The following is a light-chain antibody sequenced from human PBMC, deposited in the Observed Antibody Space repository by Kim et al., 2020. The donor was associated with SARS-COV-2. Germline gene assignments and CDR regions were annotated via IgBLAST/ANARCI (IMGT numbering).Light chain of an antibody. J-gene: IGLJ2*01. CDR1: SLRSYY. CDR3: NSRDSNDNVV. Sequence: SSELTQDPAVSVALGQTVRITCQGDSLRSYYATWYQQKPGQAPILVIYGKNNRPSGIPDRFSGSSSRNTASLTITGTQAGDEAGYYCNSRDSNDNVVFGG. CDR2: GKN. V-gene: IGLV3-19*01.